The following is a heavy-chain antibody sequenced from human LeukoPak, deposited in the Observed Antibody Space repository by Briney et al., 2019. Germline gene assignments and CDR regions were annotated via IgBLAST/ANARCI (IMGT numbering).Heavy chain of an antibody. CDR1: GGTFSSYA. CDR3: ARGGRGYSGYDP. Sequence: ASVKVSCKASGGTFSSYAISWVRQAPGQGLEWMGGIIPIFGTANYTQKFQGRVTITADESTSTAYMELSSLRSEDTAVYYCARGGRGYSGYDPWGQGTLVTVSS. J-gene: IGHJ5*02. V-gene: IGHV1-69*01. CDR2: IIPIFGTA. D-gene: IGHD5-12*01.